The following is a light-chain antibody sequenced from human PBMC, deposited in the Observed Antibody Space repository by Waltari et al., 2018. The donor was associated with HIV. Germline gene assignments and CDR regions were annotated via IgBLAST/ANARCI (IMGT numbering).Light chain of an antibody. CDR3: QQYYSYPPT. CDR2: AAS. J-gene: IGKJ2*01. Sequence: AIRMTHSPSSFPASTGDRVTITCRASQGISSYLAWYQQKPGKAPKLLIYAASTLQSGVPSRFSGSGSGTDFTLTISCLQSEDFATYYCQQYYSYPPTFGQGTKLEIK. CDR1: QGISSY. V-gene: IGKV1-8*01.